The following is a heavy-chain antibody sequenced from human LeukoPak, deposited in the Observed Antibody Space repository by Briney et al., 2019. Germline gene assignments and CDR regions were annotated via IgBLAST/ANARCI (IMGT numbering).Heavy chain of an antibody. Sequence: GGSLRLSCAASGFTFSTYAIHWVRQAPGKGLEWVAVISYDGSNKYYADSVKGRFTISRDNSENTLYLQMNSLRAEDTAVYHCAKAPGTATAARYFEYWGQGTLVTVSS. V-gene: IGHV3-30-3*01. CDR2: ISYDGSNK. D-gene: IGHD1-1*01. J-gene: IGHJ4*02. CDR3: AKAPGTATAARYFEY. CDR1: GFTFSTYA.